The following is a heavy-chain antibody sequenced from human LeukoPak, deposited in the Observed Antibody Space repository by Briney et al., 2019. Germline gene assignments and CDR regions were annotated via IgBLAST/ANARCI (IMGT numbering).Heavy chain of an antibody. CDR3: ATLPPEYYHDSSGYHNFDY. CDR2: FDPEDGET. Sequence: ASVKVSCKVSGYTLTELSMHWVRQAPGKGLEWMGGFDPEDGETIYAQKFQGRVTMTEDTSTDTAYMELSSLRSEDTAVYYCATLPPEYYHDSSGYHNFDYWGQGTLVTVSS. D-gene: IGHD3-22*01. CDR1: GYTLTELS. J-gene: IGHJ4*02. V-gene: IGHV1-24*01.